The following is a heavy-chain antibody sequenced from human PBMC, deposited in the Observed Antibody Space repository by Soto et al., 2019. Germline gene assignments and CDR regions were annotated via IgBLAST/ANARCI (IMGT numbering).Heavy chain of an antibody. CDR3: ARQGSGWYWDDAFDI. V-gene: IGHV4-39*01. D-gene: IGHD6-19*01. Sequence: PSETLSLTCTVSGGSISSSSYYWGWIRQPPVKGLEWIGSIYYSGSTYYNPSLKSRVTISVDTSKNQFSLKLSSVTAADTAVYYCARQGSGWYWDDAFDIWGQGTMVT. CDR1: GGSISSSSYY. CDR2: IYYSGST. J-gene: IGHJ3*02.